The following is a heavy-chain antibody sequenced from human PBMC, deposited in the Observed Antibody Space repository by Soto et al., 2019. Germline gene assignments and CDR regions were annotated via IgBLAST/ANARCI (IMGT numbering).Heavy chain of an antibody. Sequence: QVQLVQSGAEVKKPGASVKVSCKASGYTFTSYGISWVRQAPGQGLEWMGWISAYNGNTNYAQKLQGRVTMTTDTAPSTAYLELRSLRSDDTAVYDCARDHTHDSGDLRHAFDIWGQGTMVTVSS. V-gene: IGHV1-18*01. CDR1: GYTFTSYG. D-gene: IGHD4-17*01. CDR2: ISAYNGNT. CDR3: ARDHTHDSGDLRHAFDI. J-gene: IGHJ3*02.